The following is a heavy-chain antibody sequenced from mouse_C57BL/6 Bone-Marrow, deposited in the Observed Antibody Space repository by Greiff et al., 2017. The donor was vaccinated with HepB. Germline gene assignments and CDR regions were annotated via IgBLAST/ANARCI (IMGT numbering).Heavy chain of an antibody. CDR1: GYAFSSYW. D-gene: IGHD2-9*01. J-gene: IGHJ4*01. CDR3: ARPTMVTTRAMDY. V-gene: IGHV1-80*01. Sequence: QVQLQQSGAELVKPGASVKISCKASGYAFSSYWMNWVKQRPGKGLEWIGQIYPGDGDTNYNGKFKGKATLTADKSSSTAYMQLSSLTSEDSAVYFCARPTMVTTRAMDYWGQGTSVTVSS. CDR2: IYPGDGDT.